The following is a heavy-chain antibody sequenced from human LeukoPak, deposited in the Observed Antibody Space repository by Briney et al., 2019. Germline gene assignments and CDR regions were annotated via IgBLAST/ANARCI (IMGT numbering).Heavy chain of an antibody. Sequence: SQTLSLTCTVSGGSISSGSYYWSWIRQPAGKGLEWIGRIYTSGSTNYNPSLKSRVTISVDTSKNQFSLKLSSVTAADTAVYYCARAPQGGSRIPDYWGQGTLVTVSS. D-gene: IGHD2-15*01. CDR1: GGSISSGSYY. J-gene: IGHJ4*02. V-gene: IGHV4-61*02. CDR2: IYTSGST. CDR3: ARAPQGGSRIPDY.